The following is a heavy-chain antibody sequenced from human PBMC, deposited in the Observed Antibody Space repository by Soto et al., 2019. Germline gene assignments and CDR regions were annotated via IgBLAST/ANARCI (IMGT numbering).Heavy chain of an antibody. CDR3: ASRDPGTSVDY. CDR2: IYRTGST. Sequence: SGGSFTSNNWWTWVRQPPGQGLEWIGEIYRTGSTNYNPSLKSRVTISLDKSENQFSLKVTSLTAADTAVYYCASRDPGTSVDYWGQGTLVTVSS. CDR1: GGSFTSNNW. D-gene: IGHD1-7*01. V-gene: IGHV4-4*02. J-gene: IGHJ4*02.